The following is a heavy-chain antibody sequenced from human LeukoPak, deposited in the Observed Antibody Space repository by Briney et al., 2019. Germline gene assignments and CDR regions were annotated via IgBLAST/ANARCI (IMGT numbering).Heavy chain of an antibody. CDR3: ARDGGSSWYEYYYYYGMDV. CDR1: GFTFSSYW. D-gene: IGHD6-13*01. Sequence: GGSLRLSCAASGFTFSSYWMHWVRQAPGKGLVWVSRINTDGSYTSYADSVKGRFTISRDNAKNTLYLQMNSLRADDTAVYYCARDGGSSWYEYYYYYGMDVWGQGTTVTVSS. CDR2: INTDGSYT. J-gene: IGHJ6*02. V-gene: IGHV3-74*01.